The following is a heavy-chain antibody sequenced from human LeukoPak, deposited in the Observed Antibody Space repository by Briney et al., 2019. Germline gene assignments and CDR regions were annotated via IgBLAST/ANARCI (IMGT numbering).Heavy chain of an antibody. V-gene: IGHV3-7*01. CDR3: ARPALVGEIFEF. J-gene: IGHJ4*02. CDR1: GFTFNDYW. CDR2: IKQDGNDQ. Sequence: GGSLRLSCAASGFTFNDYWMSWVRQAPGKGLEWVADIKQDGNDQKYVDSVKGRFTISRDNTKNSLYLQMNSLRAEDTAVYYCARPALVGEIFEFWGQGTLVAVSS. D-gene: IGHD1-26*01.